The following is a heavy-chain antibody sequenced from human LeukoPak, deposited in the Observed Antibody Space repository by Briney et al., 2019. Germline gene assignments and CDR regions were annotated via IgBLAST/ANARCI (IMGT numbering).Heavy chain of an antibody. CDR1: GGSISSSSYY. CDR3: ARHVVAAGGFDY. V-gene: IGHV4-39*01. Sequence: SETLSLTCTVSGGSISSSSYYWGWIRQPPGKGLEWIGSIYYSGSTYYNPSLKSRVTISVDTSKNQFSLKLSSVTAADTAVYYCARHVVAAGGFDYWGQGTLVTVSS. CDR2: IYYSGST. J-gene: IGHJ4*02. D-gene: IGHD2-15*01.